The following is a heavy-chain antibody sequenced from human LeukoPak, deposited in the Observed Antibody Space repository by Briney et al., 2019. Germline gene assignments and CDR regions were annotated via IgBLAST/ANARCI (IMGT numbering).Heavy chain of an antibody. D-gene: IGHD4-23*01. J-gene: IGHJ4*02. Sequence: SQTLSLTCTVSGGSISSGGYYWSWIRQHPGKGLEWIGYIYYSGSTYYNPSLKSRVTISVDTSKNQFSLKLSSVTAADTAVYYCATQGTDYGGLFGYWGQGTLVTVSS. CDR3: ATQGTDYGGLFGY. V-gene: IGHV4-31*03. CDR2: IYYSGST. CDR1: GGSISSGGYY.